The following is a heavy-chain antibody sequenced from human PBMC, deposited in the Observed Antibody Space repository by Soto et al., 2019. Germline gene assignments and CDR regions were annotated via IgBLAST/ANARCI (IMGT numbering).Heavy chain of an antibody. CDR3: AVSNYHGSGSPYDY. Sequence: EVQLLESGGDLVQPGGSLRLSCAASGFTFSDRAMTWVRQGPGKGLEWVSALTSRGFNTYYTDSVRVRFTIYRDNSRNTLYLEMKSLRAEVTVTYYCAVSNYHGSGSPYDYWGQGTLVAVSS. D-gene: IGHD3-10*01. CDR2: LTSRGFNT. J-gene: IGHJ4*02. V-gene: IGHV3-23*01. CDR1: GFTFSDRA.